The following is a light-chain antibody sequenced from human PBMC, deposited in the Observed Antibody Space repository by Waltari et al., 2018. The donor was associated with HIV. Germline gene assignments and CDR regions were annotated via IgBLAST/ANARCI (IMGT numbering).Light chain of an antibody. CDR3: QVWDSSTDHVV. Sequence: SYVLTQPPSVSLAPGKTANITCGGSNIEYKNVHWYQQKTGRAPKVLIFYDTDRPSGIPPRISGSNSGDTATLTIRRVGPGDEADYFWQVWDSSTDHVVFGGGTKLTVL. CDR2: YDT. CDR1: NIEYKN. J-gene: IGLJ3*02. V-gene: IGLV3-21*04.